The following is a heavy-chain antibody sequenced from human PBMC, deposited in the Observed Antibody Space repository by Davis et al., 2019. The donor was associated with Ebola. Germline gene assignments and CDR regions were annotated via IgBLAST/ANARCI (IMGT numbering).Heavy chain of an antibody. CDR3: ARVLGELSYTEYFQH. V-gene: IGHV5-51*01. D-gene: IGHD3-16*02. J-gene: IGHJ1*01. CDR2: IYPGDSDT. Sequence: PGGSLRLSCEASGYSFSSYWIGWVRQLPGKGLEWMGIIYPGDSDTRYSPSFQGQVTISADKSISTAYLQWSSLKASDTAMYYCARVLGELSYTEYFQHWGQGTLVTVSS. CDR1: GYSFSSYW.